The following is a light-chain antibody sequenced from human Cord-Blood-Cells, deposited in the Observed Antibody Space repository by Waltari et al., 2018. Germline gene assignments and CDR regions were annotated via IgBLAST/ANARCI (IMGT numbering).Light chain of an antibody. CDR3: QQSYSTPFT. V-gene: IGKV1-39*01. CDR1: QSISSY. CDR2: AAS. Sequence: DIQMTQSPSSLSASVGDRVTITCRASQSISSYLNWYQQKPGKAPKLLIYAASSLQSGVTSMFSGSGSGTDFTLTISSLQPEDFATYHCQQSYSTPFTFGPGTKVDIK. J-gene: IGKJ3*01.